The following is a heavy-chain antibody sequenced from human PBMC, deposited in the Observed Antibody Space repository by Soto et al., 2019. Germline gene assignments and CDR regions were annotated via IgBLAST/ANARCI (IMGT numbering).Heavy chain of an antibody. Sequence: SVKVSCKASGGTFSSYAISWVRQAPGQGLEWMGGIIPIFGTANYAQKFQGRVTITADKSTSTAYMELSSLRSEDTAVYYCARGHHRTRDGYNFKSYYYGMDVWGQGTTVTVSS. J-gene: IGHJ6*02. CDR1: GGTFSSYA. V-gene: IGHV1-69*06. D-gene: IGHD5-12*01. CDR3: ARGHHRTRDGYNFKSYYYGMDV. CDR2: IIPIFGTA.